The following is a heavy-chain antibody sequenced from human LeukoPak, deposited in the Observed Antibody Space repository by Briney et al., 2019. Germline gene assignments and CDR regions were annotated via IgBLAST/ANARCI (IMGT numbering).Heavy chain of an antibody. D-gene: IGHD3-10*01. CDR1: GFTFSSYG. V-gene: IGHV3-33*01. J-gene: IGHJ4*02. CDR2: IWYNANNK. Sequence: GGSLRLSCTASGFTFSSYGIHWVRHAPDKGLEWVAFIWYNANNKYVADSAKGRFTVSRDNSKNTTYLQMNSLRVEDTAVYYCARVVGGQYGSGIDFWGQGTLVTVSS. CDR3: ARVVGGQYGSGIDF.